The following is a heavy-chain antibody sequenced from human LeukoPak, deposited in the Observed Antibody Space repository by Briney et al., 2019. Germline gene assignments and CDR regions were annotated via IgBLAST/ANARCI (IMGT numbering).Heavy chain of an antibody. J-gene: IGHJ3*02. CDR2: IWYDGTNK. CDR3: ARESRESCAAFDI. CDR1: GFTFSSYG. Sequence: PGGSLRLSCAASGFTFSSYGMHWVRQAPGKGLEWVAVIWYDGTNKYYGDAVKGRFTMSRDNSKNTLYLQMNSLRAEDTAVYYCARESRESCAAFDIWGQGTMVTVSS. V-gene: IGHV3-33*01.